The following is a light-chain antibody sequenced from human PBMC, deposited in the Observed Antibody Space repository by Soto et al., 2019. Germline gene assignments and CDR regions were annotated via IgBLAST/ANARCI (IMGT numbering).Light chain of an antibody. V-gene: IGKV1-5*03. CDR1: QSINNW. CDR3: QQYESFPRT. J-gene: IGKJ1*01. Sequence: DSQMNQSPSTVSASVGDRVTITCRASQSINNWLAWYQQKPGKAPKLFIFKASTLESGVPSRFSGSGSGTEFTLSISSLQPDDFATYFCQQYESFPRTFGQGTKVEIK. CDR2: KAS.